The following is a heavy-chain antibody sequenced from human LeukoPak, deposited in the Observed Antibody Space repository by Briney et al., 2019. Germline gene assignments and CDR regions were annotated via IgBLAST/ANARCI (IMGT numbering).Heavy chain of an antibody. Sequence: GGSLRLSCAASGFTFSSYEMNWVRQAPGKGLEWVSYISSSGSTIYYADSVKGRLTISRDNAKNSLYLQMNSLRAEDTAVYYCAKQQLDQIDYWGQGILVTVSS. V-gene: IGHV3-48*03. CDR2: ISSSGSTI. D-gene: IGHD6-13*01. J-gene: IGHJ4*02. CDR1: GFTFSSYE. CDR3: AKQQLDQIDY.